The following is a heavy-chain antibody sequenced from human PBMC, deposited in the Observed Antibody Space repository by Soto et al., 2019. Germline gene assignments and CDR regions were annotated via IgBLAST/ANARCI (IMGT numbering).Heavy chain of an antibody. CDR2: ISGSGGST. V-gene: IGHV3-23*01. D-gene: IGHD2-2*01. Sequence: GGSLRLSCAASGFTCSSYARSWVRLAPGKGLEWVSGISGSGGSTDYADSVKGRFTISRDKAKNTLYLQMNSLRAADTAVYYYAKGITSWSAPRRQGTPVTVSS. CDR1: GFTCSSYA. J-gene: IGHJ5*02. CDR3: AKGITSWSAP.